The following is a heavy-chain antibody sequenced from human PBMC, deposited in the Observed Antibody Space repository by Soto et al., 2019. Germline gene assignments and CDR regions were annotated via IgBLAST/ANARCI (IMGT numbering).Heavy chain of an antibody. Sequence: PGESLKISCKGSGYTFTNYWIVLVLQIPGKGLDWMGIIYPCDSDTRYSPSFQCQVTISADRSISTAYLQWSSLKASDTGMYYCARYPTLTDYFFHGMDVWGQGTTVTVSS. D-gene: IGHD4-17*01. CDR1: GYTFTNYW. J-gene: IGHJ6*02. V-gene: IGHV5-51*01. CDR2: IYPCDSDT. CDR3: ARYPTLTDYFFHGMDV.